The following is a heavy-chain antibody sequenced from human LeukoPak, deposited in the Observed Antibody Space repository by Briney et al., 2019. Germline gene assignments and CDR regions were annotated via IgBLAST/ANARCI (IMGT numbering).Heavy chain of an antibody. V-gene: IGHV3-11*01. J-gene: IGHJ2*01. Sequence: PGGSLRLSCAASGFAFSDYYMSWIRQAPGKGLEWVSYISSSGSTIYYADSVKGRFTISRDNAKNSLYLQMNSLRAEDTAVYYCARDWVDSSSWYLVWYFDLWGRGTLVTVSS. D-gene: IGHD6-13*01. CDR2: ISSSGSTI. CDR3: ARDWVDSSSWYLVWYFDL. CDR1: GFAFSDYY.